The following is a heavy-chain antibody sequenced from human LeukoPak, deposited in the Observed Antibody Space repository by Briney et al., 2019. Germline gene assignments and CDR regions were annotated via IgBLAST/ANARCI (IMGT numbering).Heavy chain of an antibody. Sequence: SETLSLTCTVSGYSVSSSYYWSWIRQPAGKGLEWIGRIYTSGSTNYNPSLKSRVTMSVDTSKNQFSLKLSSVTAADTAVYYCARDDSYNWNYAYYYYMDVWGKGTTVTVSS. CDR3: ARDDSYNWNYAYYYYMDV. CDR1: GYSVSSSYY. CDR2: IYTSGST. J-gene: IGHJ6*03. V-gene: IGHV4-4*07. D-gene: IGHD1-7*01.